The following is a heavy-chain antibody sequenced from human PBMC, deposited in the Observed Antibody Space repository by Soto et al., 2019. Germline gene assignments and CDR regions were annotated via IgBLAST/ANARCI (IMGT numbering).Heavy chain of an antibody. CDR1: GFTFSSYA. CDR3: AKGQYYDFWSGYSSTNWFDP. V-gene: IGHV3-23*01. J-gene: IGHJ5*02. Sequence: EVQLLESGGGLVQPGGSLRLSCAASGFTFSSYAMSWVRQAPGKGLEWVSAISGSGGSTHYADSVKGRFTISRDNSKNTLYLQMNSLIAEDTAVYYCAKGQYYDFWSGYSSTNWFDPWGQGTLVTVSS. CDR2: ISGSGGST. D-gene: IGHD3-3*01.